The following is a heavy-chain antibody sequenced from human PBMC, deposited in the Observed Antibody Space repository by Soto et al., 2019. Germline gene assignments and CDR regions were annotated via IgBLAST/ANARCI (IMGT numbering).Heavy chain of an antibody. V-gene: IGHV1-18*01. Sequence: SLKVSCKASGYTFTSYGISWVRQAPGQGLEWMGWISAYNGNTNYAQKLQGRVTMTTDTSTSTAYMELRSLRSDDTAVYYCARDLYRYCSGGSCYSAAYWGQGTLVTVSS. CDR3: ARDLYRYCSGGSCYSAAY. CDR1: GYTFTSYG. CDR2: ISAYNGNT. J-gene: IGHJ4*02. D-gene: IGHD2-15*01.